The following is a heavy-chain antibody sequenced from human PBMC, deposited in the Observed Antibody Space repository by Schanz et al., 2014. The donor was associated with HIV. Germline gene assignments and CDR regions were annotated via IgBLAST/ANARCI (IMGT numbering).Heavy chain of an antibody. CDR1: GFTFSSYS. D-gene: IGHD3-10*01. CDR3: ARGFQGFDY. J-gene: IGHJ4*02. Sequence: EVQLVESGGGLVKPGGSLRLSCTASGFTFSSYSMNWVRQAPGKGLEWVSSISYTGTYMYYADSVKGRFTISRDNAKNSLYLQMNSLRAEDTSVYYCARGFQGFDYWGQGTLDTVSS. CDR2: ISYTGTYM. V-gene: IGHV3-21*02.